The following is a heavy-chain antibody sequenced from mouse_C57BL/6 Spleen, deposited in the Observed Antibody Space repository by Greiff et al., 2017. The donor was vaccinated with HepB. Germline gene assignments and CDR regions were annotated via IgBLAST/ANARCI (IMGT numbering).Heavy chain of an antibody. Sequence: EVKLQESGAELVRPGASVKLSCTASGFNIKDDYMHWVKQRPEQGLEWIGWIDPENGDTEYASKFQGKATITADTSSNTAYLQLSSLTSEDPAVYYCTTNYYFDYWGQGTTLTVAS. CDR2: IDPENGDT. V-gene: IGHV14-4*01. CDR1: GFNIKDDY. J-gene: IGHJ2*01. CDR3: TTNYYFDY.